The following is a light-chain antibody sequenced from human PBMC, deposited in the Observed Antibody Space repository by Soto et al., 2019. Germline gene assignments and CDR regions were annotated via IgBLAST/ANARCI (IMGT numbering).Light chain of an antibody. CDR2: GAS. Sequence: EIVLTQSPGNLSLSPGERATLSFRASQSVSSSYLAWYQQKPGQAPRLLIYGASSRATDIPDRFIGSGSGTDFTLTISRLEPEDFAVYYCQQSPGTFGQGTKVDIK. V-gene: IGKV3-20*01. J-gene: IGKJ1*01. CDR1: QSVSSSY. CDR3: QQSPGT.